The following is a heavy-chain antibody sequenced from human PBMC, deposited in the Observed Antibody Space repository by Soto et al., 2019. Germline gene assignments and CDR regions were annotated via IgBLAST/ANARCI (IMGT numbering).Heavy chain of an antibody. CDR1: GGTFSSYA. D-gene: IGHD3-3*01. J-gene: IGHJ5*02. Sequence: QVQLVQSGAEVKKPGSSVKVSCKASGGTFSSYAISWVRQAPGQGLEWLGGIIPIFGTANYAQKFQGRVTITADESTSTAYMELSSLISEDTAVYYCARRSITICGVVRESWFDPWGQGTLVTVSS. V-gene: IGHV1-69*01. CDR2: IIPIFGTA. CDR3: ARRSITICGVVRESWFDP.